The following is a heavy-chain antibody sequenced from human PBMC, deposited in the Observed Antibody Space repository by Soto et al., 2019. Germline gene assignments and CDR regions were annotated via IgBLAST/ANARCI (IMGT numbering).Heavy chain of an antibody. CDR1: XFTFSSYG. D-gene: IGHD1-26*01. Sequence: SLRLSCAASXFTFSSYGMHWVRQAPGKGLEWVAVIWYDGSNKYYADSVKGRFTISRDNSKNTLYLQMNSLRAEDTAVYYCAREGSQWESYYCYGMDVWGQGTTVTVSS. CDR2: IWYDGSNK. J-gene: IGHJ6*02. CDR3: AREGSQWESYYCYGMDV. V-gene: IGHV3-33*01.